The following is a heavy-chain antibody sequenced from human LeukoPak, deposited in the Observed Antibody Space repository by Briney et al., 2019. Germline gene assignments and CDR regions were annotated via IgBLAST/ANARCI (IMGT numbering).Heavy chain of an antibody. V-gene: IGHV3-48*01. D-gene: IGHD4-17*01. CDR1: VFTFSSYT. J-gene: IGHJ4*02. Sequence: GGSLRLSCAASVFTFSSYTMIWVRQAPGKGLEWVSYISSSSTNIYYTDSVKGRFTISRDNAKNSLYLQMNSLRAEDTAVYYCARVGDDYGDYPIDYWGQGTLVTVSS. CDR3: ARVGDDYGDYPIDY. CDR2: ISSSSTNI.